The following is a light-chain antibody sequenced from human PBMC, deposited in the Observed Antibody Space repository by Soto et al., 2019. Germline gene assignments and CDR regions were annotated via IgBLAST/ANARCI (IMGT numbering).Light chain of an antibody. CDR2: GNN. V-gene: IGLV1-40*01. Sequence: QSVLTQPPSVSGAPGQRVTISCTGSSSSIGAGYDVHWYQQLPGTAPKLLIYGNNNRPSGVPDRFSGSKSGTSASLAITGLQAEDEADYYCQSYGSSLSGYVFGTGTKVTVL. CDR1: SSSIGAGYD. J-gene: IGLJ1*01. CDR3: QSYGSSLSGYV.